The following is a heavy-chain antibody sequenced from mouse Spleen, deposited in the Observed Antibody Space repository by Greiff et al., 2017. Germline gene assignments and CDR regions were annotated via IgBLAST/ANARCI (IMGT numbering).Heavy chain of an antibody. Sequence: VQLQQPGAELVKPGASVKLSCKASGYTFTSYWMHWVKQRPGQGLEWIGMIHPNSGSTNYNEKFKSKATLTVDKSSSTAYMQLSSLTSEDSAVYYCARSRGYDGYAMDYWGQGTSVTVSS. J-gene: IGHJ4*01. V-gene: IGHV1-64*01. CDR3: ARSRGYDGYAMDY. D-gene: IGHD2-2*01. CDR1: GYTFTSYW. CDR2: IHPNSGST.